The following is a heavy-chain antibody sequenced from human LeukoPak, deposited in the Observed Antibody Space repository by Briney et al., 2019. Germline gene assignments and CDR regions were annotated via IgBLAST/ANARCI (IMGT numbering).Heavy chain of an antibody. V-gene: IGHV3-48*01. Sequence: GGSLRLSCAASGFTFSTYTMNWVRQAPGKGLEWVSYITSSSSTIYYADSVKGRFTISRDNAKSSLYLQMDSLRAEDTAVYYCARDRSYYYMDVWGKGTTVTVSS. CDR3: ARDRSYYYMDV. J-gene: IGHJ6*03. CDR2: ITSSSSTI. CDR1: GFTFSTYT.